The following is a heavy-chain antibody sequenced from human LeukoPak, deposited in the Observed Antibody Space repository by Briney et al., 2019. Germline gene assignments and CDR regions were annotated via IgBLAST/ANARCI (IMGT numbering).Heavy chain of an antibody. CDR2: INHSGST. Sequence: SETLSLTCTVSGGSISSYYWSWIRQPPGKGLEWIGEINHSGSTNYNPSLKSRVTISVDTSKNQFSLKLSSVTAADTAVYYCARGIAAAGRRGFDPWGKGTLVTVSS. D-gene: IGHD6-13*01. J-gene: IGHJ5*02. CDR3: ARGIAAAGRRGFDP. CDR1: GGSISSYY. V-gene: IGHV4-34*01.